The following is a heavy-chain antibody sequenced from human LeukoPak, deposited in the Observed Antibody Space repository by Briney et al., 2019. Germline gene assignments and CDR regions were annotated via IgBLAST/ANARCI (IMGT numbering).Heavy chain of an antibody. V-gene: IGHV3-21*01. D-gene: IGHD5-12*01. CDR1: GFTFSSYS. J-gene: IGHJ4*02. Sequence: PGGSLRLSCAASGFTFSSYSMNWLRLAPGKGLEWVSSISSSSSYIYYADSVKGRFTISRDNAKNSLYLQMNSLRAEDTAVYYCARDSLSGYDYVGGDYFDYWGQGTLVTVSS. CDR2: ISSSSSYI. CDR3: ARDSLSGYDYVGGDYFDY.